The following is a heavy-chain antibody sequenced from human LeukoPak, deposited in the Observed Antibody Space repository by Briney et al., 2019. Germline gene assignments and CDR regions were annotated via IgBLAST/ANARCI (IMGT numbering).Heavy chain of an antibody. D-gene: IGHD1-7*01. CDR3: ARVYNWDYEGGWFDP. J-gene: IGHJ5*02. V-gene: IGHV3-53*04. CDR2: IYSGTST. CDR1: GFSVTSNY. Sequence: PVGSLRLSCAASGFSVTSNYMTWVRQAPGKGLEWISVIYSGTSTYYADSVKGRFTISRHNSKNTLYLQMNSLRPEDTAVYYCARVYNWDYEGGWFDPWGQGTLVTVSS.